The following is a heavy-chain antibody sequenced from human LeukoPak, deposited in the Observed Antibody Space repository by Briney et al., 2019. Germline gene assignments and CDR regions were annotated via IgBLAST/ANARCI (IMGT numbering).Heavy chain of an antibody. D-gene: IGHD6-19*01. Sequence: GASVKVTCKASGYTFTTYDINWVRQATGQGLEWMGWMNPSSGYTGYAQKFQGRVTITRDTSISTAYMELSSLRSEDTAVYYCARVAGSIDYWSQGTLVTVSS. CDR2: MNPSSGYT. CDR1: GYTFTTYD. CDR3: ARVAGSIDY. V-gene: IGHV1-8*03. J-gene: IGHJ4*02.